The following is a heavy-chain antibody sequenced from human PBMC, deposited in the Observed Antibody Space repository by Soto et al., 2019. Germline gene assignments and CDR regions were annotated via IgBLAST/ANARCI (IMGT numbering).Heavy chain of an antibody. J-gene: IGHJ3*02. CDR2: IYHSGST. Sequence: QLQLQESGSGLVKPSQTLSLTCAVSGGSISSGGYSWSWIRQPPGKGLEWIGYIYHSGSTYYNPSPKRRVSITVDMSKNQFHLKLSSVTAADTAVYYCARSSGYYYERDDASDIWGQGTMVTVSS. D-gene: IGHD3-22*01. V-gene: IGHV4-30-2*01. CDR1: GGSISSGGYS. CDR3: ARSSGYYYERDDASDI.